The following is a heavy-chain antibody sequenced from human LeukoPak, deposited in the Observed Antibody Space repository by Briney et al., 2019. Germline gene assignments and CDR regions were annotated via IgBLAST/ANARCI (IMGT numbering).Heavy chain of an antibody. V-gene: IGHV3-33*01. CDR1: GFTFSSYG. D-gene: IGHD2-2*01. J-gene: IGHJ6*02. CDR3: ARDQGVVPAALLIYYGMDV. CDR2: IWYDGSNK. Sequence: GGSLRLSCAASGFTFSSYGMHWVRQAPGKGLEWAAVIWYDGSNKHYADSVKGRFTISRDNSKNTLYLQMNSLRAEDTAVYYCARDQGVVPAALLIYYGMDVWGQGTLVTVSS.